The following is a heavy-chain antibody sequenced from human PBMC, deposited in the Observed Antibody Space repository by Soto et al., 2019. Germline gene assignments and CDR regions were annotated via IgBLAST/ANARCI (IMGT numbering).Heavy chain of an antibody. V-gene: IGHV3-74*01. Sequence: EVQLVESGGGLVQPGGSLRLSCAASGFAFSNNWMHWVRQAPGKGLEWVSRIKSDGSSTNYADSVKGRFTISRDNAKNTLYLQMSGLGADDTAIYYCASYYYYYYMDVWGNGTTVTVSS. CDR3: ASYYYYYYMDV. J-gene: IGHJ6*03. CDR1: GFAFSNNW. CDR2: IKSDGSST.